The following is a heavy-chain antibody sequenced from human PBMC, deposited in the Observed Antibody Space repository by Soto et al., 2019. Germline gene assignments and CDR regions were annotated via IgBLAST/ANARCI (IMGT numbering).Heavy chain of an antibody. J-gene: IGHJ6*02. V-gene: IGHV1-18*01. CDR3: ARDYDDGINYYYYGMDV. D-gene: IGHD1-20*01. CDR2: ISAYNGNT. CDR1: GYTFTSYG. Sequence: ASVKVSCKASGYTFTSYGISWVRQPPGQGLEWMGWISAYNGNTNYAQKLQGRVTMTTDTSTSTAYMELRSLRSDDTAVYYCARDYDDGINYYYYGMDVWGQGTTVTVSS.